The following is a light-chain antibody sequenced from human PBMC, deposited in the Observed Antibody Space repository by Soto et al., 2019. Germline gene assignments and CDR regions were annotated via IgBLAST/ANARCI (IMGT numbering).Light chain of an antibody. CDR1: QSISSW. Sequence: IHMTHSPSTLSASVLYRVTITFLASQSISSWLAWYQQKPGKAPKLLIYDASSLESGVPSRFSGSGSGTEFTLTISSLQPDDFATYYCQQYNSYLITFGQGTRLEIK. V-gene: IGKV1-5*01. CDR3: QQYNSYLIT. CDR2: DAS. J-gene: IGKJ5*01.